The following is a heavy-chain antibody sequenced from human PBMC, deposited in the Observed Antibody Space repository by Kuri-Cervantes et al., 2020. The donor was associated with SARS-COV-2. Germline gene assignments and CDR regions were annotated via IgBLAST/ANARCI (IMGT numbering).Heavy chain of an antibody. J-gene: IGHJ3*02. V-gene: IGHV3-30-3*01. CDR2: ISYDGSNK. D-gene: IGHD3-22*01. CDR3: AKDYYYDSSGYAFDI. Sequence: GGSLRLSCAASGFTFSSYAMHWVRQAPGKGLEWVAVISYDGSNKYYADSVKGRFTISRDNSKNTLYLQMNSLRAEDTAVYYCAKDYYYDSSGYAFDIWGQGTMVTVSS. CDR1: GFTFSSYA.